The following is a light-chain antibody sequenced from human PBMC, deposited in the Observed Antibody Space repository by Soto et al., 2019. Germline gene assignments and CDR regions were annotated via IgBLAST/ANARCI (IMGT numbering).Light chain of an antibody. J-gene: IGLJ2*01. CDR1: NIGSKS. CDR3: SSYAGSNSVV. Sequence: SYELTQPPSVSVAPGQTARITCGGNNIGSKSVHWYQQKPGQAPVLVVYDDSDRPSGIPERFSGSKSGNTASLTISGLQAEDEADYYCSSYAGSNSVVFGGGTKLTVL. V-gene: IGLV3-21*02. CDR2: DDS.